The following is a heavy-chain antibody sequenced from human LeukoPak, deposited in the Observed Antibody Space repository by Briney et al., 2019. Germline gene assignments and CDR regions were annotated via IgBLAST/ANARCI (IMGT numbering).Heavy chain of an antibody. V-gene: IGHV1-18*01. D-gene: IGHD2-15*01. Sequence: ASVKVSCKASGYTFTSYAMNWVRQAPGQGLEWMGWISAYNGNTNYAQKLQGRVTMTTDTSTSTAYMELRSLRSDDTAVYYCARKKRMDFDYWGQGTLVTVSS. CDR3: ARKKRMDFDY. J-gene: IGHJ4*02. CDR2: ISAYNGNT. CDR1: GYTFTSYA.